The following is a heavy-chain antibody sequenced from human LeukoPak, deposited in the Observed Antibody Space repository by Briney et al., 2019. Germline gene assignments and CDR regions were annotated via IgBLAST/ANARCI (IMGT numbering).Heavy chain of an antibody. V-gene: IGHV1-18*01. CDR2: ISAYNGNT. CDR1: AYTFSSYE. CDR3: ARLGQRYSSGWSLDY. Sequence: GASVKVSCKASAYTFSSYEVNWVRQAPGQGLEWMGWISAYNGNTNYAQKLQGRVTMTTDTSTSTAYMELRSLRSDDTAVYYCARLGQRYSSGWSLDYWGQGTLVTVSS. J-gene: IGHJ4*02. D-gene: IGHD6-19*01.